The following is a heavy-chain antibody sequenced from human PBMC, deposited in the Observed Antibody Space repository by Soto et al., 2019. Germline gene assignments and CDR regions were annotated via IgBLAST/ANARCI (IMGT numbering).Heavy chain of an antibody. V-gene: IGHV1-69*13. CDR3: ARKYSGYVEGYDY. J-gene: IGHJ4*02. CDR2: IIPIFGTA. Sequence: SVKVSCKASGGTFSSYASSWVRQAPGQGLEWMGGIIPIFGTANYAQKFQGRVTITADESTSTAYMELSSLRSEDTAVYYCARKYSGYVEGYDYWGQGTLVTVSS. CDR1: GGTFSSYA. D-gene: IGHD5-12*01.